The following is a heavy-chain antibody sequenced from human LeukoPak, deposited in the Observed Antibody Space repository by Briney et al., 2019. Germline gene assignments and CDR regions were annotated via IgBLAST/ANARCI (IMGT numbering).Heavy chain of an antibody. D-gene: IGHD4-17*01. V-gene: IGHV4-59*01. CDR1: GVSIINYY. Sequence: SETLSLTCTVSGVSIINYYWSWIRQPPGKGLEWIGYIYNSGSTNYNPSLKSRVTISVDTSKNQLSMKLSSVTAADTAVYYCARGSDFGDYWGQGTLVTVSS. CDR3: ARGSDFGDY. J-gene: IGHJ4*02. CDR2: IYNSGST.